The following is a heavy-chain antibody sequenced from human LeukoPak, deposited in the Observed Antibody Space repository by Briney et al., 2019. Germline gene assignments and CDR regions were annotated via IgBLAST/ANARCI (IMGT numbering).Heavy chain of an antibody. CDR2: IKQDGSEK. J-gene: IGHJ6*03. D-gene: IGHD3-3*02. CDR3: ARNSIRYYYYYMDV. V-gene: IGHV3-7*01. CDR1: GFTFSSYW. Sequence: GGSLRLSCAASGFTFSSYWMSWVRQAPGKGLEWVANIKQDGSEKYYVDSVKGRFTISRDNAKNSLYLQMNSLRAEDTAVYYCARNSIRYYYYYMDVWGRGTTVTISS.